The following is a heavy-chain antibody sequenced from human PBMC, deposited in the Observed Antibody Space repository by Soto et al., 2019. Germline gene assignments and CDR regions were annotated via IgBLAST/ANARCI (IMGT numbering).Heavy chain of an antibody. CDR2: IYYSGST. J-gene: IGHJ6*02. CDR1: GGSISSGGYY. Sequence: TLSLTCTVSGGSISSGGYYWSWIRQHPGKGLEWIGYIYYSGSTHYNPSLKSRVTISVDTSKNQFSLKLSSVTAADTAVYYCASSGDYYDSSGLFYGMDVWGQGTTVTVSS. CDR3: ASSGDYYDSSGLFYGMDV. V-gene: IGHV4-31*03. D-gene: IGHD3-22*01.